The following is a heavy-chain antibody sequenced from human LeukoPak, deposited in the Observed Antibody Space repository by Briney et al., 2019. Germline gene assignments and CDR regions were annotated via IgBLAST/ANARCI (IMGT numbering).Heavy chain of an antibody. CDR1: GFTFSSYG. CDR2: ISYDGSNK. CDR3: AKDLIWGVVAAIYYYYGMDV. J-gene: IGHJ6*02. D-gene: IGHD2-15*01. Sequence: GGSLRLSCAASGFTFSSYGMHWVRQAPGKGLEWVAVISYDGSNKYYADSVKGRFTISRENSKNTLYLQMNSLRAEDTAVYYCAKDLIWGVVAAIYYYYGMDVWGQGTTVTVSS. V-gene: IGHV3-30*18.